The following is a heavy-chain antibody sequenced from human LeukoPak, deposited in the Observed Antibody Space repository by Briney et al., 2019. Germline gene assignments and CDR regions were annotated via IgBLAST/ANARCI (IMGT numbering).Heavy chain of an antibody. CDR1: GFTFTSYS. Sequence: GGSLRLSCAASGFTFTSYSMNWVRQAPGKGQEWVSTISGGGGSTYYADSVKGRFTISRDNSKNTLYLQVNSLRAEDTAVYYCAKGGKWDVTPFDYWGQGTLVTVSS. D-gene: IGHD1-26*01. V-gene: IGHV3-23*01. CDR3: AKGGKWDVTPFDY. CDR2: ISGGGGST. J-gene: IGHJ4*02.